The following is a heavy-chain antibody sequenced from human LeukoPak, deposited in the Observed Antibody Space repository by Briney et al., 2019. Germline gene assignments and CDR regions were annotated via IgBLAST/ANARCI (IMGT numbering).Heavy chain of an antibody. CDR2: IYYSGST. CDR1: GGSISSYY. J-gene: IGHJ4*02. CDR3: ARVGRAIALDY. D-gene: IGHD2-2*02. V-gene: IGHV4-59*01. Sequence: PSETLSLTCTASGGSISSYYWSWIRQPPGKGLEWIGYIYYSGSTNYNPSLKSRVTISVDTSKNQFSLKLSSVTAADTAVYYCARVGRAIALDYWGQGTLVTVSS.